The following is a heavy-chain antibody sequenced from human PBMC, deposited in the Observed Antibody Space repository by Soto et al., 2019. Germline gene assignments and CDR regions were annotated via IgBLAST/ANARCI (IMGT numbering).Heavy chain of an antibody. CDR1: GFTFSSYE. V-gene: IGHV3-48*03. J-gene: IGHJ4*02. D-gene: IGHD1-26*01. CDR2: ISFSGGSI. Sequence: PGGSLRLSCAASGFTFSSYEMNWVRQAPGKGLEWVSHISFSGGSIYYADSVKGRFAISRDNAKKSLYLQMNGLRAEDTAVYYCARESDYDTFDHWGQGNLVNVS. CDR3: ARESDYDTFDH.